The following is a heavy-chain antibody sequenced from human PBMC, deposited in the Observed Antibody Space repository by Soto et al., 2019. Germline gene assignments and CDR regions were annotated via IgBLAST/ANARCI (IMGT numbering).Heavy chain of an antibody. CDR1: GFTFTSSA. CDR3: AAVLEYSSSFYYYYYGMDV. D-gene: IGHD6-6*01. J-gene: IGHJ6*02. Sequence: SVKVSCKASGFTFTSSAVQWVRQARVQRLEWIGWIVVGSGNTNYAQKLQERVTITRDMSTSTAYMELSSLRSEDTAVYYCAAVLEYSSSFYYYYYGMDVWGQGTTVTVSS. CDR2: IVVGSGNT. V-gene: IGHV1-58*01.